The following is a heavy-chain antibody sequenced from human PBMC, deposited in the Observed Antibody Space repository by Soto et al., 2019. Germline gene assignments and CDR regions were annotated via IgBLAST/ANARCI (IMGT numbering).Heavy chain of an antibody. V-gene: IGHV3-7*01. CDR1: GFTFSSYW. CDR3: XXXXXXXXXXLVHDAFDI. Sequence: EVQLVESGGDLVQPGGSLRLSCAASGFTFSSYWMTWVRQAPGRGLEWVANIXXXXXXMXYADSVQGRFTVSRDNAKXXXXXXXXXXXXXXXXXXXXXXXXXXXXXXLVHDAFDIWGQGTVVTVSS. CDR2: IXXXXXXM. J-gene: IGHJ3*02. D-gene: IGHD6-6*01.